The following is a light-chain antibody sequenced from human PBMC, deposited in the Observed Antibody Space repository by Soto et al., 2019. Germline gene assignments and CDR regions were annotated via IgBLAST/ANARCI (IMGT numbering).Light chain of an antibody. CDR2: LGS. V-gene: IGKV2-28*01. Sequence: DIVMPQSPLSLPATPGEPASISCRSSQSLLHSNGYNYLDCYLQKPGQSPQLLIYLGSNRASGGPDRFSGSGLGTDVTVKISSVGAKDVGVYYCMQDLRTPWTVGQGPKVEIK. CDR3: MQDLRTPWT. J-gene: IGKJ1*01. CDR1: QSLLHSNGYNY.